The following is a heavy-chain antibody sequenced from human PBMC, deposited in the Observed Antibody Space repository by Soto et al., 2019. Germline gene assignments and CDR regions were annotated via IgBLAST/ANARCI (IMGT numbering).Heavy chain of an antibody. J-gene: IGHJ5*02. Sequence: EVQLVESGGGFVQPGGSLRLSCAASGFTFSSYDMHWVRQVIGKGLEWVAAVGPAGDTHYADSVKGRFIISSENVKNSMFLQVNSLRADDTAVYYCVRAGGVGATWSWFNPGGQGSLVTVS. CDR1: GFTFSSYD. D-gene: IGHD1-26*01. V-gene: IGHV3-13*01. CDR2: VGPAGDT. CDR3: VRAGGVGATWSWFNP.